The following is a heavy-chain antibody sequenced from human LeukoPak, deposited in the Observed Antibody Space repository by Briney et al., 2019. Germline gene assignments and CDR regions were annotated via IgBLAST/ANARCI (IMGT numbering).Heavy chain of an antibody. CDR3: ARVGSIAARPGRYYFDY. D-gene: IGHD6-6*01. CDR1: GYTFTGYY. CDR2: INPNSGGT. V-gene: IGHV1-2*02. Sequence: ASVKVSCKASGYTFTGYYMHWVRQAPGQGLEWMGWINPNSGGTNYAQKFQGRVTMTRDTSISTAYMELSRLRSDDTAVHYCARVGSIAARPGRYYFDYWGQGTLVTVSS. J-gene: IGHJ4*02.